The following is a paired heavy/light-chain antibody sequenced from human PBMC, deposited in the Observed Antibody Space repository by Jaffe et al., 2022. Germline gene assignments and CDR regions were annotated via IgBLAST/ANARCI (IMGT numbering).Heavy chain of an antibody. V-gene: IGHV3-30*02. CDR1: GISFNNYV. CDR3: AKEEGRNSYYPD. D-gene: IGHD3-10*01. J-gene: IGHJ4*02. CDR2: IKTDGRDK. Sequence: QVQLVESGGGVVQPGGSLRLSCTASGISFNNYVMHWVRQAPGKGLEWVALIKTDGRDKHFAESVRGRFSLSRDNSKNTLYLQMDSLRADDTAMYYCAKEEGRNSYYPDWGQGTLVTVSS.
Light chain of an antibody. CDR1: SANIGSKY. CDR3: GTWDLSLTAGV. Sequence: QSVLTQPPSVSAAPGQKVTISCSGSSANIGSKYVSWYQQLPGTGPKLLIYENNQRPSGIPDRFSASKSGTSATLVIAGLQTGDEADYYCGTWDLSLTAGVFGGGTKLTVL. CDR2: ENN. J-gene: IGLJ3*02. V-gene: IGLV1-51*02.